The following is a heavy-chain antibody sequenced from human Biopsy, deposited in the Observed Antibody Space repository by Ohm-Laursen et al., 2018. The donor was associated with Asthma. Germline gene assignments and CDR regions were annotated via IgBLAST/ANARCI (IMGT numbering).Heavy chain of an antibody. V-gene: IGHV1-69*13. CDR1: GGTFNTYV. CDR3: ARKAGSCISRTCYSLDF. Sequence: GASVKVSCKTLGGTFNTYVIGWVRQAPGQGLEWMGGINSVLGTTTYPQKFQDRVTITADDSTSTVYMELSSLRSEDTAVYYCARKAGSCISRTCYSLDFWGQGTLVTVFS. D-gene: IGHD2-2*01. CDR2: INSVLGTT. J-gene: IGHJ4*02.